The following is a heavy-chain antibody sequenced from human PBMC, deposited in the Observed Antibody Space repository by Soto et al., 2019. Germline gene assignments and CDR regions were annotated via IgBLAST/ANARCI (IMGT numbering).Heavy chain of an antibody. Sequence: QVQLVQSGAEVKKPGASVNISCKASGYTFTHFAMHWVRQAPGQRHEWMGWINAGNGDTKYSQKFQGRVSITRDTGARTGYMALCRVSSEETAMYLSVRGPKSENYFLCFCDYSCKGWLVTVS. J-gene: IGHJ4*02. CDR1: GYTFTHFA. D-gene: IGHD1-26*01. V-gene: IGHV1-3*01. CDR3: VRGPKSENYFLCFCDY. CDR2: INAGNGDT.